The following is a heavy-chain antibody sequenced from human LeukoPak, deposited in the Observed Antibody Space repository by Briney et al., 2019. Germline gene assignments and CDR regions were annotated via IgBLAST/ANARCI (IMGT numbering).Heavy chain of an antibody. CDR3: AKQSTGYSYGSDFDY. D-gene: IGHD5-18*01. J-gene: IGHJ4*02. CDR2: ISGSGGST. V-gene: IGHV3-23*01. CDR1: GFTFSSYS. Sequence: GGSLRLSCAASGFTFSSYSMNWVRQAPGKGLEWVSAISGSGGSTYYADSVKGRFTISRDNSKNTLYLQMNSLRAEDTAVYYCAKQSTGYSYGSDFDYWGQGTLVTVSS.